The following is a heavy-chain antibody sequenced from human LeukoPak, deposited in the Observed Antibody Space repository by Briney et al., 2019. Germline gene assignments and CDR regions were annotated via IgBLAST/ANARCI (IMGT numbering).Heavy chain of an antibody. CDR2: VYYSGST. CDR1: GGSVSGCY. D-gene: IGHD2-15*01. CDR3: ARIHRYCSGGACYVLDN. V-gene: IGHV4-59*02. Sequence: SETLSLTCVVPGGSVSGCYWGWIRQPPGRGLEWIGYVYYSGSTNYNPSFKSRITISVDTSRNQFSLQLSSVTAADTAVYYCARIHRYCSGGACYVLDNWGQGTLVAVSS. J-gene: IGHJ4*02.